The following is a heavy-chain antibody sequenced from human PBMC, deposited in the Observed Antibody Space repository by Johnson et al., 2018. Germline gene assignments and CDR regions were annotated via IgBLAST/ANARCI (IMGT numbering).Heavy chain of an antibody. Sequence: VQLVESGGGLVQPGGSLRLSCAASGFTFSSYSMNWVRQAPGKGLEWVSAINVNGANTNYADSVKGRFTISRDNSKNTLYLQMNSLRAEDTAVYYCANTVTTPNYYYVMDVWGQGTTVTVSS. CDR2: INVNGANT. CDR3: ANTVTTPNYYYVMDV. CDR1: GFTFSSYS. V-gene: IGHV3-23*04. D-gene: IGHD4-17*01. J-gene: IGHJ6*02.